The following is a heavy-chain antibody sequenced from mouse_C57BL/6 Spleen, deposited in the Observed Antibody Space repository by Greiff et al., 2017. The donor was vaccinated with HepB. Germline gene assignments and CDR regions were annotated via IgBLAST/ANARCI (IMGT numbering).Heavy chain of an antibody. D-gene: IGHD4-1*01. CDR3: AREGLGRGYFDY. CDR2: IYPGDGDT. Sequence: VQLQQSGAELVKPGASVKISCKASGYAFSSYWMNWVKQTPGKGLEWIGQIYPGDGDTNYNGKFKGKATLTADKSSSTAYMQLSSLTSEDSAVYFCAREGLGRGYFDYWGQGTTLTVSS. CDR1: GYAFSSYW. V-gene: IGHV1-80*01. J-gene: IGHJ2*01.